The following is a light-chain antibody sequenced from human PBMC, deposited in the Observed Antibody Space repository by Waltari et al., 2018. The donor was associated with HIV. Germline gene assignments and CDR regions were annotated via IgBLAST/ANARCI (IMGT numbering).Light chain of an antibody. CDR1: QTVLYNSNNKNH. CDR3: QQFFTFPRT. CDR2: WAA. Sequence: DIVMTQSPDSLAVSLGERATISCKSSQTVLYNSNNKNHLAWDQQKAGQPPKLLIYWAAIREIGVPGRFTGSGSGNDFNLTISSLRADDVAVYYCQQFFTFPRTFGQGTKVEI. V-gene: IGKV4-1*01. J-gene: IGKJ1*01.